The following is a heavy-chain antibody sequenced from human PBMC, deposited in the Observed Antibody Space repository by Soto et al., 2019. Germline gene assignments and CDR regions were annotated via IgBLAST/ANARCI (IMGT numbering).Heavy chain of an antibody. CDR2: VTNDGGTK. Sequence: GGSLRLSCASSGFTFSVYGMHWVRQAPGKGLEWVALVTNDGGTKYYADSVKGRFTISRDNSKNTLYLEMNSLRAEDTAVYYYAGFWGQGTLVTVSS. V-gene: IGHV3-30*03. D-gene: IGHD5-12*01. CDR3: AGF. J-gene: IGHJ4*01. CDR1: GFTFSVYG.